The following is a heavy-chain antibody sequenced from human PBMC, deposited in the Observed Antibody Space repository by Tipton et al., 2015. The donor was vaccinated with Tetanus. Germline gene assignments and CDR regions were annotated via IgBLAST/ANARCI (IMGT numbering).Heavy chain of an antibody. D-gene: IGHD1-1*01. CDR3: ARENCCSYLDNWCFVP. V-gene: IGHV1-2*06. CDR2: INPNSGGT. Sequence: QLVQSGAEVKKPGASVKVSCKASGYTFTGYYMHWVRQAPGQGLEWMGRINPNSGGTNYAQKFQGRVTMTRDTSISTAYLELRRLRADDTATYCCARENCCSYLDNWCFVPWGRGTLVTVTS. J-gene: IGHJ5*02. CDR1: GYTFTGYY.